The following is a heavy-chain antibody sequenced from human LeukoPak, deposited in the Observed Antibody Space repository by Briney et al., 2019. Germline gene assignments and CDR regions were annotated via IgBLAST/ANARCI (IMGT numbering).Heavy chain of an antibody. CDR2: IKSKTDGETT. Sequence: GGSLRLSCAASGFTFSYAWLSWVRQAPGKGLEWVGRIKSKTDGETTDYAAPVKGRFTISRDDSKNTLYLQMDSLKTEDTAVYYCTLIQGWGAGSYFLDYWGQGALVTVSS. V-gene: IGHV3-15*01. CDR1: GFTFSYAW. D-gene: IGHD3-10*01. CDR3: TLIQGWGAGSYFLDY. J-gene: IGHJ4*02.